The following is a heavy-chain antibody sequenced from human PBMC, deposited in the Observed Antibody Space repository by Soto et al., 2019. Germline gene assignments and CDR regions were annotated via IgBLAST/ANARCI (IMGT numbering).Heavy chain of an antibody. CDR1: GFSFSSYW. Sequence: DVQLVESGGGLVQPGGSLRLSCAASGFSFSSYWMSWGRQAPGRGLEWVANINQDATRQSYVDSVEGRFSISRDNAKNSLYLQMNSLRVEDTAVYYCAKVGLFDGNKPITFEFWGQGTLVTVSS. V-gene: IGHV3-7*03. J-gene: IGHJ4*02. CDR2: INQDATRQ. CDR3: AKVGLFDGNKPITFEF. D-gene: IGHD3-10*01.